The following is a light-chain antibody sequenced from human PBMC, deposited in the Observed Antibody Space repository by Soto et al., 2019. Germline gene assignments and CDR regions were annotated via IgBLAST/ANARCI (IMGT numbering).Light chain of an antibody. V-gene: IGKV3-15*01. CDR3: QHYTNWPLT. CDR2: YAS. Sequence: EIVMTQSPATLSVSPGDRATLSCRASHSVDSRLAWYQEKPGQAPRLLIYYASNRATGLPARFSGSESVTEFTLTISSLQSEDFAVYYCQHYTNWPLTFGGGTKVEIK. CDR1: HSVDSR. J-gene: IGKJ4*01.